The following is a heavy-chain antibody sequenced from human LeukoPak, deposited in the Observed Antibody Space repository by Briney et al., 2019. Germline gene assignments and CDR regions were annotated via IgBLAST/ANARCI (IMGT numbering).Heavy chain of an antibody. CDR2: INHSGST. V-gene: IGHV4-34*01. D-gene: IGHD5-24*01. J-gene: IGHJ4*02. CDR3: ATLNTDGWYFDN. Sequence: SETLSLTCAVYGGSFSGYYWSWIRQPPGKGLEWIGEINHSGSTNYNPSLKSRVTISVDTSKNQFSLKLGSVTAADAAVYYCATLNTDGWYFDNWGQGTLVTVSS. CDR1: GGSFSGYY.